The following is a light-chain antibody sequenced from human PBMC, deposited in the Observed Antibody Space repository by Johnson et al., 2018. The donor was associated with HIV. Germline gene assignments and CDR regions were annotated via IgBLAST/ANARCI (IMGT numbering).Light chain of an antibody. Sequence: SVLTQSPSVSAAPGQKVTISCSGSNSNIGNNYVSWYQQLPETAPKPLIYDNNKRPSGIPDRFSGSKSGTSATLCITGLQTGDEADYYCATWDSSLTTGGVFGSGTKVTVL. CDR2: DNN. CDR1: NSNIGNNY. V-gene: IGLV1-51*01. CDR3: ATWDSSLTTGGV. J-gene: IGLJ1*01.